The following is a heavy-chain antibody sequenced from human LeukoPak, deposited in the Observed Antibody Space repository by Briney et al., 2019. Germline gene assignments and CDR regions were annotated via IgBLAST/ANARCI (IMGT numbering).Heavy chain of an antibody. CDR3: ARRNSYGFIFDY. J-gene: IGHJ4*02. V-gene: IGHV1-69*05. CDR2: IIPIFGTA. D-gene: IGHD5-18*01. Sequence: ASVKVSCKASGGTFSSYAISWVRQAPGQGLEWMGGIIPIFGTANYAQKFQGRVTITTDESTSTAYMELSSLRPEDTAVYYCARRNSYGFIFDYWGQGTLVTVSS. CDR1: GGTFSSYA.